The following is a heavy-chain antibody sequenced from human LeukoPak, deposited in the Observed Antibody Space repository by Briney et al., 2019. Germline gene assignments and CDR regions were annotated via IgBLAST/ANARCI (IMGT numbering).Heavy chain of an antibody. Sequence: GGSLRLSCAASGFTFASYAMTWVRQAPVKGLEWVSGISGSGGTTYYADSVKGRFTISRDNSKDTLYLQMNSLRAEDTAVYYCAKDKYSSSRNFDYWGQGIQVTVSS. CDR3: AKDKYSSSRNFDY. D-gene: IGHD6-6*01. CDR2: ISGSGGTT. J-gene: IGHJ4*02. V-gene: IGHV3-23*01. CDR1: GFTFASYA.